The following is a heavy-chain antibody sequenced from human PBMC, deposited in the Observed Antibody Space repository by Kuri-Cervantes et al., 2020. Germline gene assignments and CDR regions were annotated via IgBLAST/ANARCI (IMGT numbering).Heavy chain of an antibody. CDR2: IYYSGST. D-gene: IGHD2-21*01. CDR3: ARGLRHFDY. J-gene: IGHJ4*02. V-gene: IGHV4-31*11. CDR1: GGSFSGYY. Sequence: SESLSLTCAVYGGSFSGYYWSWIRQHPGKGPEWIGYIYYSGSTYYNPSLKSRVTISVDTSKNQFSLKLSSVTAADTAVYYCARGLRHFDYWGQGTLVTVSS.